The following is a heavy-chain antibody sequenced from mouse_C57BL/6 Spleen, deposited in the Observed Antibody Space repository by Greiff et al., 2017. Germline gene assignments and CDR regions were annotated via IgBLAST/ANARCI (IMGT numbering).Heavy chain of an antibody. CDR2: IDPETGGT. Sequence: QVQLQQSGAELVRPGASVTLSCKASGYTFTDYEMHWVKQTPVHGLEWIGAIDPETGGTAYNQKFKGKAILTADKSSSTAYMQLSSLTSEDSAVYFCAREMSGNFDYWGQGTTLTVSS. CDR3: AREMSGNFDY. CDR1: GYTFTDYE. D-gene: IGHD1-3*01. V-gene: IGHV1-15*01. J-gene: IGHJ2*01.